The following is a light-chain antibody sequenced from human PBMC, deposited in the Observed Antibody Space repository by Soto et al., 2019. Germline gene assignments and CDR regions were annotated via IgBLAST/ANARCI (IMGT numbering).Light chain of an antibody. V-gene: IGLV1-40*01. CDR1: SSNIGAAYY. CDR2: GNS. J-gene: IGLJ3*02. CDR3: RSYATSLSGSV. Sequence: QSVLTQPPSVSGAPGQRVTISCTGSSSNIGAAYYVHWYQQLPGTAPKLLIYGNSNRPSGVPDRFSGSKSGTSASLAITGLQAEDEAAYYCRSYATSLSGSVFGGGTKLTVL.